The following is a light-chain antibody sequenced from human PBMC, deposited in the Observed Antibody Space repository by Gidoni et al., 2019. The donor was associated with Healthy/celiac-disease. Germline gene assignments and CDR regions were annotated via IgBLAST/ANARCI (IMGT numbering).Light chain of an antibody. CDR2: DAS. CDR1: QSVSSY. V-gene: IGKV3-11*01. CDR3: QQRSNWPPLT. Sequence: LSPGERATLSCRASQSVSSYLAWYQQKPGQAPRLLIYDASNRATGIPARFSGSGSGTDFTLTISSLEPEDFAVYYCQQRSNWPPLTFGGGTKVEIK. J-gene: IGKJ4*01.